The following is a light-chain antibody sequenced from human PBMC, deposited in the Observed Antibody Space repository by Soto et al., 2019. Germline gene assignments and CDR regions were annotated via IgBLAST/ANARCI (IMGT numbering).Light chain of an antibody. CDR1: QSVSSN. J-gene: IGKJ1*01. Sequence: IVLTQSPVTLSVYPGERAALSCRASQSVSSNLAWYQQKPGQAPSLLIYGAFTRATGIPARFSGTGSGTEFTLTISSLQSEDFALYYCQQYNDWPLTFGQGTKVDI. CDR2: GAF. CDR3: QQYNDWPLT. V-gene: IGKV3-15*01.